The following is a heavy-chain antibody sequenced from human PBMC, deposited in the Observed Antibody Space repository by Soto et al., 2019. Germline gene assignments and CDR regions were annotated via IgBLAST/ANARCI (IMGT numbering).Heavy chain of an antibody. Sequence: LRLSCAASGFTFSSYWMSWVRQAPGKGLEWVANIKQDGSEKYYVDSVKGRFTISRDNAKNSLYLQMNSLRAEDTAVYYCARLGYCSSTSCYTAVYYFDYWGQGTLVTVSS. V-gene: IGHV3-7*01. CDR1: GFTFSSYW. J-gene: IGHJ4*02. D-gene: IGHD2-2*02. CDR2: IKQDGSEK. CDR3: ARLGYCSSTSCYTAVYYFDY.